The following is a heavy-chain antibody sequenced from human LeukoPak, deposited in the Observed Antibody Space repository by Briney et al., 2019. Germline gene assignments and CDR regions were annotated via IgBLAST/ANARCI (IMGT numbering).Heavy chain of an antibody. CDR3: ARATYYYDSSGHHDAFDI. D-gene: IGHD3-22*01. Sequence: GASVKVSCKASGGTFSSYAISWVRQAPGQGLEWMGGIIPIFGTANYAQKFQGRVTITADESTSTAYMELSSLRSEDTAVYYCARATYYYDSSGHHDAFDIWGQGTMVTVSS. V-gene: IGHV1-69*13. CDR1: GGTFSSYA. J-gene: IGHJ3*02. CDR2: IIPIFGTA.